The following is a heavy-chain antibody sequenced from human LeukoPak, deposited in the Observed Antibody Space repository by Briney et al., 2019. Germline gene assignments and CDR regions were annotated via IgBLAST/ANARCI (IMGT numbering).Heavy chain of an antibody. CDR3: AGGPDSSKVAY. CDR2: IYYSGYT. D-gene: IGHD3-22*01. Sequence: PSETLSLTCTVSGGSINSDDYYWSWIRQHPGKGLEWIGFIYYSGYTSYIPSLKSRLTISVDMSKNQFSLKLSSVTAADTAVYYCAGGPDSSKVAYWGQGTLVTVSS. J-gene: IGHJ4*02. V-gene: IGHV4-31*03. CDR1: GGSINSDDYY.